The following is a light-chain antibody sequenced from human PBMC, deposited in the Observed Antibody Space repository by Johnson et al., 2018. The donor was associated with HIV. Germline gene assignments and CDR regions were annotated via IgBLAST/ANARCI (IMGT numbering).Light chain of an antibody. CDR2: DNN. CDR3: GTWDSSLSAARV. Sequence: QPVLTQPPSVSAAPGQKVTISCSGSSSNIGKNYVSWYQQLPGKAPKLLIYDNNKRPSGIPDRFSGSKSGTSATLGITGLQTGDEADYYCGTWDSSLSAARVFGPGTKVTVL. CDR1: SSNIGKNY. V-gene: IGLV1-51*01. J-gene: IGLJ1*01.